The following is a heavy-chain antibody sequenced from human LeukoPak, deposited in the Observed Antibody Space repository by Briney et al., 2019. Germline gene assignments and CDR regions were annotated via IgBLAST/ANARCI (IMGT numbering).Heavy chain of an antibody. J-gene: IGHJ4*02. V-gene: IGHV3-53*01. CDR2: IFSGGGT. Sequence: GGSLRLSCAVSGVTVSSTDMSWVRQAPGKGLEWVSVIFSGGGTYYTGSVKGRFTISRDNSKNTLYLQMNSMRAEDTAVYYCAKETEGYYFDYWGQGTLVTVSS. CDR3: AKETEGYYFDY. D-gene: IGHD1-14*01. CDR1: GVTVSSTD.